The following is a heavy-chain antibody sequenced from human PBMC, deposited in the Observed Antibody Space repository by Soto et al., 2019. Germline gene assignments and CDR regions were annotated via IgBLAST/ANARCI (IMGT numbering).Heavy chain of an antibody. CDR1: GFTFTSSA. CDR3: AAGPKGYSGYGSDY. CDR2: IVVGSGNT. D-gene: IGHD5-12*01. Sequence: SVKVSCKASGFTFTSSAMQWVRQARGQRLEWIGWIVVGSGNTNYAQKFQERVTITRDMSTSTAYMELSSLRSEDTAVYYCAAGPKGYSGYGSDYWGQGTLVTV. V-gene: IGHV1-58*02. J-gene: IGHJ4*02.